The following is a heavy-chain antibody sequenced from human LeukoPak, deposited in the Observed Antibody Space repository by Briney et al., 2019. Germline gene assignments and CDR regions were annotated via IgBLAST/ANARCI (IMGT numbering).Heavy chain of an antibody. Sequence: PGGPLRLSCAASGFTFSDYYMSWIRQAPGKGLEWVSYFSCSGSTIYYADSVKGRFTISRDNAKNSLYLQMNSLRAEDTAVYYCARDSPLRRNRLVYYFDYWGQGTLVTDSS. CDR2: FSCSGSTI. J-gene: IGHJ4*02. CDR3: ARDSPLRRNRLVYYFDY. V-gene: IGHV3-11*01. CDR1: GFTFSDYY. D-gene: IGHD1-14*01.